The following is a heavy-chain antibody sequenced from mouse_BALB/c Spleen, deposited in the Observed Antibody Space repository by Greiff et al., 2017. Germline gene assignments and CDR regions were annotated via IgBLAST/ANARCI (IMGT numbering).Heavy chain of an antibody. CDR3: ARYTYAMDY. V-gene: IGHV1-7*01. J-gene: IGHJ4*01. CDR1: GYTFTSYW. CDR2: INPSTGYT. Sequence: VQGVESGAELAKPGASVKMSCKASGYTFTSYWMHWVKQRPGQGLEWIGYINPSTGYTEYNQKFKDKATLTADKSSSTAYMQLSSLTSEDSAVYYCARYTYAMDYWGQGTSVTVSS.